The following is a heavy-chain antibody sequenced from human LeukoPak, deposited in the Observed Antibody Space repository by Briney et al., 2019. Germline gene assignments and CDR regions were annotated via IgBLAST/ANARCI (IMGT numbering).Heavy chain of an antibody. Sequence: SGGSLRLSCAASGFTFSDYYMSWIRQAPGKGLEWVSSISSSSSYIFYADSVKGRFTISRDNAKNSLYLQMNSLRAEDTAVYYCARDYYDSSGYYHGDYWGQGTLVTVSS. J-gene: IGHJ4*02. CDR1: GFTFSDYY. CDR2: ISSSSSYI. D-gene: IGHD3-22*01. CDR3: ARDYYDSSGYYHGDY. V-gene: IGHV3-11*06.